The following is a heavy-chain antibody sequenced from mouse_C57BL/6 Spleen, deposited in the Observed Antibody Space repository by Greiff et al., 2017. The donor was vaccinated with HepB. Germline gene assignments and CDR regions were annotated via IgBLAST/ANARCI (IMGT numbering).Heavy chain of an antibody. CDR1: GYTFTSYW. D-gene: IGHD5-1*01. J-gene: IGHJ2*01. CDR3: ARSLPLFDY. CDR2: IYPGSGST. Sequence: QVHVKQPGAELVKPGASVKMSCKASGYTFTSYWITWVKQRPGQGLEWIGDIYPGSGSTNYNEKFKSKATLTVDTSSSTAYMQLSSLTSEDSAVYYCARSLPLFDYWGQGTTLTVSS. V-gene: IGHV1-55*01.